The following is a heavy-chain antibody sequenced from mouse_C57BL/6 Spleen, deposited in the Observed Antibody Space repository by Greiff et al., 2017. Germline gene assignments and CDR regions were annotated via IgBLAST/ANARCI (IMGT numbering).Heavy chain of an antibody. D-gene: IGHD2-12*01. Sequence: VQLQQSGAELVKPGASVTLSCKASGYTFTDYDMHWVKQKPVHGLEWIGAIDPETGGTSYNQKFKGKAILTADKSSSTAYMELRSLTSEHSTVEYCICYSSYDCNNDYWGQGTTLTVSS. V-gene: IGHV1-15*01. CDR2: IDPETGGT. J-gene: IGHJ2*01. CDR1: GYTFTDYD. CDR3: ICYSSYDCNNDY.